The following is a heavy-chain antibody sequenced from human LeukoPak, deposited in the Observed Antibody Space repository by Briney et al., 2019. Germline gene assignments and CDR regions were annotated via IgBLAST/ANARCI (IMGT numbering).Heavy chain of an antibody. CDR1: GSTFSNAW. D-gene: IGHD2-2*02. J-gene: IGHJ3*02. Sequence: GVSLRLSCAASGSTFSNAWMSWVRQAPGKGLEWVGRIKSKTDGGTTDYAAPVKGRFTISRDDSKNTLYLQMNSLKTEDTAVYYCTTHKGQYCSSTSCYTGDAFDIWGQGTMVTVSS. V-gene: IGHV3-15*01. CDR2: IKSKTDGGTT. CDR3: TTHKGQYCSSTSCYTGDAFDI.